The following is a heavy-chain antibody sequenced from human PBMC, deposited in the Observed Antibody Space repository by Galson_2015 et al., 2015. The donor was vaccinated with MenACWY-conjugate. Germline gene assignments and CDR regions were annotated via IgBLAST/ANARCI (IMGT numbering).Heavy chain of an antibody. D-gene: IGHD3-3*01. V-gene: IGHV3-66*02. CDR2: IYSGGST. CDR1: GFTVSSNY. Sequence: SLRLSCAASGFTVSSNYMSWVRQAPGKGLEWVSVIYSGGSTYYADSVKGRFTISRDNSKNTLYLQMNSLRAEDTAVYYCAGERSGYYGCSYYWGQGTLVTVSS. CDR3: AGERSGYYGCSYY. J-gene: IGHJ4*02.